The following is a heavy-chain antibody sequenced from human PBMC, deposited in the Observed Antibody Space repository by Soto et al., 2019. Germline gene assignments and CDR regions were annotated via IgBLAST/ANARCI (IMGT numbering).Heavy chain of an antibody. D-gene: IGHD3-10*01. V-gene: IGHV1-3*01. CDR1: GYTFTSYA. CDR2: INAGNGNT. J-gene: IGHJ5*02. Sequence: ASVKVSCKASGYTFTSYAMHWVRQAPGQRLEWMGWINAGNGNTKYSQKFQGRVTITRDTSASTAYMELSSLRSEDTAVYYCARWLRQYYGLLKGGFDPWGQGTLLTVSS. CDR3: ARWLRQYYGLLKGGFDP.